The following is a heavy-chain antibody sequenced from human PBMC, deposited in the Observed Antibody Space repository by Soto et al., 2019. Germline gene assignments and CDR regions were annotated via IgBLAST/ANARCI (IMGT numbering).Heavy chain of an antibody. J-gene: IGHJ4*02. CDR1: GFTVSSNY. CDR3: ARGGNEQNDY. V-gene: IGHV3-66*01. CDR2: IYSGGGT. Sequence: EVQLVESGGGLVQPGGSLRLSCAASGFTVSSNYMTWVRQAPGKGLEWVSVIYSGGGTYHTDSVKGRFTISRDTAKNTLYLQMNSLRTDDTAVYYCARGGNEQNDYWGQGTLVTVSS. D-gene: IGHD1-1*01.